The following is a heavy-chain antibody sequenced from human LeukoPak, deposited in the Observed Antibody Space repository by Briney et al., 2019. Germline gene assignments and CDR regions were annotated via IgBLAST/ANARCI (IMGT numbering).Heavy chain of an antibody. V-gene: IGHV1-8*01. J-gene: IGHJ6*03. CDR2: MNPNSGNT. D-gene: IGHD4/OR15-4a*01. Sequence: GASVNVSCKASGYTFISYDINWVRQATGQGLEWMGWMNPNSGNTGYAQKFQGRVTMTRNTSISTAYMELSSLRSEDTAVYYCARSVSDYYYYYYMDVWGKGTTVTVSS. CDR1: GYTFISYD. CDR3: ARSVSDYYYYYYMDV.